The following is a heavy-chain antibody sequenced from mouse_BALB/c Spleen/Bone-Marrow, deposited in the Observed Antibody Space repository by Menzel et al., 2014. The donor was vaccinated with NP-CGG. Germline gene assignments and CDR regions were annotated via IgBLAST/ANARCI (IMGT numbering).Heavy chain of an antibody. J-gene: IGHJ1*01. CDR3: ARTLRWYFDV. V-gene: IGHV2-9*02. CDR2: IWAGGST. CDR1: GFSLXSYG. Sequence: VMLVESGPGLVAPSQRLSITCTVSGFSLXSYGVHWVRQPPGEGLEWLGVIWAGGSTNYNSALMSGLNISKDNSKSQVFLKMNSLQTDDTAMYYCARTLRWYFDVWGAGTAVTVSS.